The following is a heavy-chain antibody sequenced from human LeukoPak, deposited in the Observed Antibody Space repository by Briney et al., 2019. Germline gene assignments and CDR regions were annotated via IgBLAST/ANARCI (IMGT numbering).Heavy chain of an antibody. Sequence: SVKVSCKASEGTFSSYAISWVRQAPGQGLEWMGRIIPILGIANYAQKFQGRVTITADKSTSTAYMELSSLRSEDTAVYYCARGGIAAAGRYFDYWGQGTLVTVSS. CDR3: ARGGIAAAGRYFDY. CDR2: IIPILGIA. V-gene: IGHV1-69*04. D-gene: IGHD6-13*01. CDR1: EGTFSSYA. J-gene: IGHJ4*02.